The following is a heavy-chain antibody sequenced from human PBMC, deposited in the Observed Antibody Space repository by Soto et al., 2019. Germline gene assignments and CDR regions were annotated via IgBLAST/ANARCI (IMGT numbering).Heavy chain of an antibody. CDR1: GFTFSSSA. V-gene: IGHV3-23*01. Sequence: GGSLRLSCAASGFTFSSSAMNWVRQAPGKGLEWVSAIGGSGSSTYYADSVKGRFTISRDNSKNTLYLQMNSLRADDTAVYYCAKDLNYDFWSGYQSYGMDVWGQGTTVTVSS. J-gene: IGHJ6*02. CDR2: IGGSGSST. CDR3: AKDLNYDFWSGYQSYGMDV. D-gene: IGHD3-3*01.